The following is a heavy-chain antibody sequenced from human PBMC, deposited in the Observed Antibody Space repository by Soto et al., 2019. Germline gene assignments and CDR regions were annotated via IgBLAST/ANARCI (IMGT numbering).Heavy chain of an antibody. CDR2: IYYSGST. V-gene: IGHV4-39*01. Sequence: QLQLQESGPGLVKPSETLSLTCTVSGGSISSSSYYWGWIRQPPGKGLEWIGSIYYSGSTYYNPSLKRRCHITVDTAKNQFPLELSSVTAVNTAVDYCAEPGCSSCYPSFDYWGQGTLVTVSS. CDR3: AEPGCSSCYPSFDY. J-gene: IGHJ4*02. D-gene: IGHD3-22*01. CDR1: GGSISSSSYY.